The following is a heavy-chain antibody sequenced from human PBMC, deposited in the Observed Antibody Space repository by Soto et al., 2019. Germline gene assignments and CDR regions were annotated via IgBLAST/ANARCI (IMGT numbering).Heavy chain of an antibody. Sequence: GESLKISCKGSGYSFSTYWIGWVRQMPGKGLEWVGIIYPGNSDTRYSPSFQGQVTISADKSISTAYLQWSSLKASDTAIYYCARHSAGLTSPCGFHPWGQGSMVTVSS. CDR3: ARHSAGLTSPCGFHP. D-gene: IGHD7-27*01. CDR1: GYSFSTYW. CDR2: IYPGNSDT. J-gene: IGHJ5*02. V-gene: IGHV5-51*01.